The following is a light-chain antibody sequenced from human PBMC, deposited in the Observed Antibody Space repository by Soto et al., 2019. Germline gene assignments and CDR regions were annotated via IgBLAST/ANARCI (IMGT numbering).Light chain of an antibody. V-gene: IGLV4-69*02. J-gene: IGLJ2*01. CDR1: SGHSSYA. Sequence: QPVLTQSPSASASLGASVKLTCTLSSGHSSYAIAWHQQQSQKGPRYLMRLNSDGSHSKGDGIPDRFSGSSSGAARYLTISSLQSEDEADYYCQTWGTGIHVVFGGGTKLTVL. CDR3: QTWGTGIHVV. CDR2: LNSDGSH.